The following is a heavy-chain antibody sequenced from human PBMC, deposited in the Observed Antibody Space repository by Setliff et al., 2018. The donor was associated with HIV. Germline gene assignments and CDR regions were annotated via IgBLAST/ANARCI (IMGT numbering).Heavy chain of an antibody. Sequence: PSETLSLTCAVSGGSISSGGYSWSWIRQPPGKGLEWIGYIYHRGSTYYNPSLKSRVTISVDRSKNQFSLKLSSVTAADTAVYYCARAPLEYSGYDYLRYFDYWGQGTLVTVSS. CDR2: IYHRGST. V-gene: IGHV4-30-2*01. J-gene: IGHJ4*02. CDR3: ARAPLEYSGYDYLRYFDY. CDR1: GGSISSGGYS. D-gene: IGHD5-12*01.